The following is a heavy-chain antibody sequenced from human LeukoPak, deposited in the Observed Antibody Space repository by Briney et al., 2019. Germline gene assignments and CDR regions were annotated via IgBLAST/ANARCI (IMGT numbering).Heavy chain of an antibody. Sequence: GGSLRLSCAASGFTVSSNYMSWVRQAPGRGLEWVSVIYSGGSTYYADSVKGRFTISRDNSKNTLYLQMNSLRAEDTAVYYCAREYYYGSGSYLDYWGQGTLVTVSS. CDR2: IYSGGST. V-gene: IGHV3-66*01. CDR3: AREYYYGSGSYLDY. CDR1: GFTVSSNY. J-gene: IGHJ4*02. D-gene: IGHD3-10*01.